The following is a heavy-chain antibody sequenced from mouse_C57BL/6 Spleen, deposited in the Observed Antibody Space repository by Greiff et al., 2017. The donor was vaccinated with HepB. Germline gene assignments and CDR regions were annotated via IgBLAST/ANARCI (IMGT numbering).Heavy chain of an antibody. V-gene: IGHV1-69*01. CDR2: IDPSDSYT. J-gene: IGHJ4*01. D-gene: IGHD3-2*02. CDR1: GYTFTSYW. CDR3: ARRSSGYEAMDY. Sequence: QVHVKQPGAELVMPGASVKLSCKASGYTFTSYWMHWVKQRPGQGLEWIGEIDPSDSYTNYNQKFKGKSTLTVDKSSSTAYMQLSSLTSEDSAVYYCARRSSGYEAMDYWGQGTSVTVSS.